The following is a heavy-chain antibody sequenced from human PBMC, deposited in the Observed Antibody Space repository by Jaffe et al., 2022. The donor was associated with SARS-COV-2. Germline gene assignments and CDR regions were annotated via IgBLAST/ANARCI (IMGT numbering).Heavy chain of an antibody. CDR3: ARVLTAASYFYEAVDC. J-gene: IGHJ4*02. Sequence: QVHLVESGGGVVQPGRSLRLSCAASGFTFSSYAMHWVRQAPGKGLEWVALISYDGSIKYYADSVKGHFTISRDNSNNTLYLHMSSPRAEDTAMYHCARVLTAASYFYEAVDCWGQGTLVTVSS. V-gene: IGHV3-30*04. D-gene: IGHD3-16*01. CDR1: GFTFSSYA. CDR2: ISYDGSIK.